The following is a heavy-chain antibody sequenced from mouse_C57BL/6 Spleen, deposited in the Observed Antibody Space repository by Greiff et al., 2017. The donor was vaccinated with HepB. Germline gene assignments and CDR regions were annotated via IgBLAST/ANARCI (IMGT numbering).Heavy chain of an antibody. J-gene: IGHJ2*01. D-gene: IGHD1-2*01. CDR3: ARTARIKY. CDR2: ISYSGST. Sequence: EVQLQQSGPGLVKPSQSLSLTCTVTGYSITSGYGWNWIRQFPGNKLEWMGYISYSGSTNYNPSLNSRISITRDTSKNQFFLQLNSGTTGDKATYYCARTARIKYWGQGTTLTVSS. CDR1: GYSITSGYG. V-gene: IGHV3-2*02.